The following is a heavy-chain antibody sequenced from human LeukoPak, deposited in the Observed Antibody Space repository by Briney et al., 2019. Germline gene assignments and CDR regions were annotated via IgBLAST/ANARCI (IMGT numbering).Heavy chain of an antibody. CDR2: FDPEDGET. J-gene: IGHJ4*02. D-gene: IGHD3-16*01. Sequence: ASVKVSCKASGYTFTGYYMHWVRQAPGKGLEWMGGFDPEDGETIYAQKFQGRVTMTEDTSTDTAYMELSSLRSEDTAVYYCATAGTNGGFDYWGQGTLVTVSS. CDR3: ATAGTNGGFDY. CDR1: GYTFTGYY. V-gene: IGHV1-24*01.